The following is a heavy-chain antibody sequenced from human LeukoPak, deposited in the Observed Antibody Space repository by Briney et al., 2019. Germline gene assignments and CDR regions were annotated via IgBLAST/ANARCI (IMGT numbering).Heavy chain of an antibody. D-gene: IGHD2-21*01. CDR1: GFTFSSIG. J-gene: IGHJ4*02. CDR3: AKAPVTSCRGAYCYPFDS. Sequence: GGSLRLSCAASGFTFSSIGMHWVRQTPGKGLEWVAATSSSDAGTYHADSVRGRFTISRDNSKNTLYLQMNSLRAEDAAVYFCAKAPVTSCRGAYCYPFDSWGQGTLVTVSS. V-gene: IGHV3-23*01. CDR2: TSSSDAGT.